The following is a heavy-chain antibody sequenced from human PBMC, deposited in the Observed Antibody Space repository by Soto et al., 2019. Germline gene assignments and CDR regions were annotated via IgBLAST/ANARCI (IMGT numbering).Heavy chain of an antibody. V-gene: IGHV3-15*01. J-gene: IGHJ5*02. Sequence: CLRISLAASRFPVSNAWMSWVRQAPGKGLEWVGRIKSKTDGGTTDYAAPVKGRFTISRDDSKNTLYLQMNSLKTEDTAVYYCTTLTQFDPWGQGTLVPVSS. CDR2: IKSKTDGGTT. CDR3: TTLTQFDP. D-gene: IGHD3-9*01. CDR1: RFPVSNAW.